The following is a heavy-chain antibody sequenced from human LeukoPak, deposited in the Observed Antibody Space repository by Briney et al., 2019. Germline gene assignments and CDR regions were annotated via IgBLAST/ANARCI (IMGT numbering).Heavy chain of an antibody. CDR1: GYSFTDYY. J-gene: IGHJ5*02. V-gene: IGHV1-2*02. CDR2: INPNSGGT. Sequence: ASVKVSCKTSGYSFTDYYIHWVRQAPGQGLEWMGWINPNSGGTSSAQKFQGRVTMTRDTSITTVYMEVSWLTSDDTAIYYCARADRLDGGPYLIGPWGQGTLVTVSS. CDR3: ARADRLDGGPYLIGP. D-gene: IGHD2-21*01.